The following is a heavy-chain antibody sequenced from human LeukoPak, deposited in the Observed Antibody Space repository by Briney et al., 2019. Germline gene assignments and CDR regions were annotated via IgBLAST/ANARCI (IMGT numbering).Heavy chain of an antibody. D-gene: IGHD1-26*01. CDR2: IYTSGST. V-gene: IGHV4-61*02. CDR3: ARGGALEAFDI. Sequence: SQTLSLTCTVSGGSISSGSYYWSWIRQPAGKGLEWIGRIYTSGSTNYNPSLKSRVTISVDTSKNQFSLKLSSVTAADTAVYYCARGGALEAFDIWGQGTMVTVSS. CDR1: GGSISSGSYY. J-gene: IGHJ3*02.